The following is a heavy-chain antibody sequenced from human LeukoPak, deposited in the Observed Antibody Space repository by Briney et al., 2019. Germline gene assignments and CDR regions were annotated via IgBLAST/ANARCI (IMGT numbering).Heavy chain of an antibody. CDR3: ASFTFGGSTNYYYYGMDV. Sequence: SETLSLTCAVSGGSISSSNWWSWVRQPPGKGLEWIGEIYHSGSTNYNPSLKSRVTISVDKSKNQFSLKLSSVTAADTAVYYCASFTFGGSTNYYYYGMDVWGQGTTVTVSS. CDR2: IYHSGST. D-gene: IGHD3-16*01. J-gene: IGHJ6*02. CDR1: GGSISSSNW. V-gene: IGHV4-4*02.